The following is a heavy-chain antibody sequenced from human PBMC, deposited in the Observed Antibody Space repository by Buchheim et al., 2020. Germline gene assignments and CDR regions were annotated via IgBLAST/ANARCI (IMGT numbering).Heavy chain of an antibody. CDR1: GGSISSGDYY. V-gene: IGHV4-31*03. Sequence: QVQLQESGPGLVKPSQTLSLTCTVSGGSISSGDYYWSWIRQHPGKGLEWNGYIYYSGSTYYNPSLKSRVTISVDTTKNQFPLKLSSVTAADTAVYYCARAVVVVAARVYYYYGMDVWGQGTT. J-gene: IGHJ6*02. D-gene: IGHD2-15*01. CDR2: IYYSGST. CDR3: ARAVVVVAARVYYYYGMDV.